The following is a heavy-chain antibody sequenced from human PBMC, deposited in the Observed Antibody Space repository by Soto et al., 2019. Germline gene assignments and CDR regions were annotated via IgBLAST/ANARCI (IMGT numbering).Heavy chain of an antibody. CDR1: GFTFSAHS. V-gene: IGHV3-48*02. CDR3: ATALTTPGRGDFDL. CDR2: ISSTSDSTI. Sequence: EVQLVESGGGTVQPGGPLRLSCAASGFTFSAHSITWVRQAPGKGLEWVSYISSTSDSTIYHADSVKGRFTISRDNAGNSVYLQMSGLIDDDTAMYYCATALTTPGRGDFDLWGQGTMVTVSS. J-gene: IGHJ3*01. D-gene: IGHD2-15*01.